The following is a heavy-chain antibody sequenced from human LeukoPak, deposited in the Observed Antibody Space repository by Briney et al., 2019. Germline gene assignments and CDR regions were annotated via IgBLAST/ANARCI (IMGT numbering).Heavy chain of an antibody. J-gene: IGHJ6*02. CDR3: ARVVKVYYYGMDV. V-gene: IGHV4-39*01. CDR1: GSSISSSSYY. CDR2: IYYSGST. D-gene: IGHD4-23*01. Sequence: SETLSLTCTVSGSSISSSSYYWGWIRQPPGKGLEWIGSIYYSGSTYYNPSLKSRVTISVDTSKNQFSLKLSSVTAADTAVYYRARVVKVYYYGMDVWGQGTTVTVSS.